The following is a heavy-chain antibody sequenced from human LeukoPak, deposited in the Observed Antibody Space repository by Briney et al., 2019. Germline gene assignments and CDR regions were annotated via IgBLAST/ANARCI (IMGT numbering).Heavy chain of an antibody. CDR2: IIPIFGTA. CDR3: AREGATGRHIGRNWFDP. V-gene: IGHV1-69*05. D-gene: IGHD1-26*01. CDR1: GGTFSSYA. Sequence: SVKVSCKASGGTFSSYAISWVRQAPGQGLEWMGRIIPIFGTANYAQKFQGRVTITTDESTSTAYMELSSLRSEDTAVYYCAREGATGRHIGRNWFDPWGQGTLVTVSS. J-gene: IGHJ5*02.